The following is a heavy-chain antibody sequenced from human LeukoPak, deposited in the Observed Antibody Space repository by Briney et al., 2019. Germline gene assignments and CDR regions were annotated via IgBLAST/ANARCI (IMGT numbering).Heavy chain of an antibody. Sequence: GGSLRLSCAASGFTFSSCAMTWVRQAPGKGLEWVSAISGSSRSTYHADSVKGRFTISRDNSKNTLYLQMNSLRAEDTAVYYCAKNTLNPYFDYWGQGTLVTVSS. CDR3: AKNTLNPYFDY. J-gene: IGHJ4*02. CDR1: GFTFSSCA. CDR2: ISGSSRST. D-gene: IGHD1-14*01. V-gene: IGHV3-23*01.